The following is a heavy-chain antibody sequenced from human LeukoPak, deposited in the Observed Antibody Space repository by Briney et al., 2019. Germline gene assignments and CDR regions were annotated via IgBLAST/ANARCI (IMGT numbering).Heavy chain of an antibody. CDR1: GFTFGDYA. CDR2: IGSRAYGWTT. V-gene: IGHV3-49*03. D-gene: IGHD3-22*01. J-gene: IGHJ6*02. CDR3: TRTEGLNPTMMALQDYYYYGMDV. Sequence: PGGSLRLSCTASGFTFGDYAMSWFRQAPGKGLEWGGFIGSRAYGWTTEYAAGVKSRFTISRDDSERIAYLQMNSLKTEDTAVYYCTRTEGLNPTMMALQDYYYYGMDVWGQGTTVTVSS.